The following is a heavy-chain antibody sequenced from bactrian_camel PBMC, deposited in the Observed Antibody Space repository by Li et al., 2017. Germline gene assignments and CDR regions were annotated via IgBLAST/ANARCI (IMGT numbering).Heavy chain of an antibody. CDR1: GYIYSTNC. CDR3: AGDRPYGAWYMESEYRY. D-gene: IGHD6*01. V-gene: IGHV3S53*01. Sequence: HVQLVESGGGLVQPGGSLRLSCAAFGYIYSTNCMAWFRQAAGKQREWVSSIDTAGSTTYTDSVKGRFTISRESGKNTVHLQMDSLIPEDTGVYYCAGDRPYGAWYMESEYRYWGRGTQVTVS. CDR2: IDTAGST. J-gene: IGHJ4*01.